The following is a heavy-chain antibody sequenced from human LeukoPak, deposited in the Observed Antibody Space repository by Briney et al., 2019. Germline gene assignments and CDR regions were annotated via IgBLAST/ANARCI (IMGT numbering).Heavy chain of an antibody. CDR1: GFTFSSYE. CDR3: ARDLRYSYGYGAFDI. V-gene: IGHV3-48*03. Sequence: GGSLRLSCAASGFTFSSYEMNWVRQAPGKGLEWVSYISSSGSTIYYADSVKGRFTISRDNAKNSLYLQMNSLRAEDTAVYYCARDLRYSYGYGAFDIWGQGTMVTVSS. CDR2: ISSSGSTI. D-gene: IGHD5-18*01. J-gene: IGHJ3*02.